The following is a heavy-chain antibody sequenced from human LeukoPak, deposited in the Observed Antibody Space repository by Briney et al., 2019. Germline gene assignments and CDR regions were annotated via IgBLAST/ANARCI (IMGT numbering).Heavy chain of an antibody. CDR3: AREAVVVPAAIPYYYYYYGMDV. D-gene: IGHD2-2*02. V-gene: IGHV4-59*01. Sequence: SETLSLTCTVSGGSISSYYWSWIRQPPGKGLEWIGYIYYSGSTNYNPSLKSRVTISVDTSKNQFSLKLSSVTAADTAVYYCAREAVVVPAAIPYYYYYYGMDVWGQGTTVTVSS. J-gene: IGHJ6*02. CDR1: GGSISSYY. CDR2: IYYSGST.